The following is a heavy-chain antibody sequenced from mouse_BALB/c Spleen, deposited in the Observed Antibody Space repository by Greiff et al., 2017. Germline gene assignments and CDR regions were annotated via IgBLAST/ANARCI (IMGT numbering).Heavy chain of an antibody. CDR3: ASGRLRAMDY. V-gene: IGHV14-3*02. CDR2: IDPANGNT. J-gene: IGHJ4*01. D-gene: IGHD1-2*01. CDR1: GFNIKDTY. Sequence: EVHLVESGAELVKPGASVKLSCTASGFNIKDTYMHWVKQRPEQGLEWIGRIDPANGNTKYDPKFQGKATITADTSSNTAYLQLSSLTSEDTAVYYCASGRLRAMDYWGQGTSVTVSS.